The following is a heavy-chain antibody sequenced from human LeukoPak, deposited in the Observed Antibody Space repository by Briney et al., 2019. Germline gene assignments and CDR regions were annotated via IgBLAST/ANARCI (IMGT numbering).Heavy chain of an antibody. CDR2: INPNSGGT. CDR1: GYTFTGYY. CDR3: ARATSGYSSGWYVDYFDY. J-gene: IGHJ4*02. Sequence: ASLKVSCKASGYTFTGYYMHWVRQAPPQGLEWMGWINPNSGGTNYAQKFQGRVTMTRDTSISTAYMELSRLRSDDTAVYYCARATSGYSSGWYVDYFDYWGQGTLVTVSS. D-gene: IGHD6-19*01. V-gene: IGHV1-2*02.